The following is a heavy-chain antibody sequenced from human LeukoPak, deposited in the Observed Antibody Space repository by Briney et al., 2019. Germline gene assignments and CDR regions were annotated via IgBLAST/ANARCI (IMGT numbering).Heavy chain of an antibody. V-gene: IGHV1-2*04. Sequence: ASVKVSCKASGYTFTGYYMHWVRQAPGQGLEWMGWINPNSGGTNYAQKFQGWVTMTRDTSISTAYMELSRLRSDDTAVYYCARAGNPNGYCSSTSCPRDDYFDYWGQGTLVTVSS. CDR2: INPNSGGT. CDR3: ARAGNPNGYCSSTSCPRDDYFDY. CDR1: GYTFTGYY. D-gene: IGHD2-2*03. J-gene: IGHJ4*02.